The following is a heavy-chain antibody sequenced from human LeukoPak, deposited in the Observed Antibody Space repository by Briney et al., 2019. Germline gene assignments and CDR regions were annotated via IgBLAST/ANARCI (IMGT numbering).Heavy chain of an antibody. CDR3: ARVTGSGWLGY. CDR1: GFTFTNFG. D-gene: IGHD6-19*01. Sequence: GRSRRLSCEVSGFTFTNFGTYWVRQAPGEGLEWLSYISSSSSSIYYADSVRGRFTISRDDAKNTLCLQMNSLRVDDTAVYFCARVTGSGWLGYWGQGTRVIVSS. V-gene: IGHV3-48*04. J-gene: IGHJ4*02. CDR2: ISSSSSSI.